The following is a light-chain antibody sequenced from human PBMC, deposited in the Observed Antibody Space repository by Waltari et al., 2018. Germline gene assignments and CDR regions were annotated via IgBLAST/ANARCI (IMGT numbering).Light chain of an antibody. CDR1: KLGETF. CDR3: QAWDNSILV. V-gene: IGLV3-1*01. CDR2: QDK. Sequence: SYELTQPPSVSVSPGQTASITCSGEKLGETFAAWYQQKAGQSPVLVIYQDKKRPSGIPERFSGSNSGNTATLTISGTQAMDEADYFCQAWDNSILVFGAGTRLTVL. J-gene: IGLJ3*02.